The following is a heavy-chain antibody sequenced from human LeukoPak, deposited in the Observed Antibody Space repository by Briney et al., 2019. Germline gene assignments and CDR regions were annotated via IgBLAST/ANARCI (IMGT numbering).Heavy chain of an antibody. CDR3: ARDGLRFLEWLYHFDY. Sequence: ASVKVSCKASGYTFTSYGISWVRQAPGQGLEWMGWISAYNGNTNYAQKLQGGVTMTTDTSTSTAYMELRSLRSDDTAVYYCARDGLRFLEWLYHFDYWGQGTLVTVSS. D-gene: IGHD3-3*01. V-gene: IGHV1-18*01. CDR1: GYTFTSYG. J-gene: IGHJ4*02. CDR2: ISAYNGNT.